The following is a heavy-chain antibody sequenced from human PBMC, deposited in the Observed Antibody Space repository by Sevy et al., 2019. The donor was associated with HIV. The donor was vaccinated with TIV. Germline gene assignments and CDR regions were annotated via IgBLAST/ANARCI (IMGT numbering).Heavy chain of an antibody. Sequence: GGSLRLSCAASGFSFNTYTMNWVRQAPGKGLEWVSSISFSSSYIYYADSVKGRFTISRDNAKKSLYLQMNSLRAEDTAVYYCAREVSSPDYYDTSGYGDKAFDIWGQGTMVTVSS. CDR2: ISFSSSYI. J-gene: IGHJ3*02. CDR1: GFSFNTYT. V-gene: IGHV3-21*01. CDR3: AREVSSPDYYDTSGYGDKAFDI. D-gene: IGHD3-22*01.